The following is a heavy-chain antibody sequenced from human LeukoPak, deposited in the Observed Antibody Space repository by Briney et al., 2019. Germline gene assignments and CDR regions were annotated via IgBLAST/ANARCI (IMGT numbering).Heavy chain of an antibody. J-gene: IGHJ4*01. CDR1: GFTFSRYG. V-gene: IGHV3-33*01. D-gene: IGHD3-10*01. CDR3: VGDPTTIRGELYYFDY. CDR2: IWFDGSNK. Sequence: PGRSLRLSCAASGFTFSRYGMNWVRQAPGKGLEWVAVIWFDGSNKYYAESVKGRFTISRDNSKSTLYLQMNSLRAEDTAVYYCVGDPTTIRGELYYFDYWGQGTRVTVSS.